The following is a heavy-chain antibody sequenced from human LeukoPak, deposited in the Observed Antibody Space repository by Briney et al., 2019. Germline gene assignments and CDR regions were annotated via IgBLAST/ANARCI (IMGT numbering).Heavy chain of an antibody. V-gene: IGHV4-59*11. D-gene: IGHD3-22*01. CDR2: IYYSGST. Sequence: SETLSLTCTVSGGSLSSHYWSWIRQPPGKGLEGIGYIYYSGSTKFNPSLKSRVTISVDTSKNQCSLKLSSVTAADTAVYYCARGGGVTYYDSTGYLRYFDYWGQGTLVTVSS. CDR1: GGSLSSHY. CDR3: ARGGGVTYYDSTGYLRYFDY. J-gene: IGHJ4*02.